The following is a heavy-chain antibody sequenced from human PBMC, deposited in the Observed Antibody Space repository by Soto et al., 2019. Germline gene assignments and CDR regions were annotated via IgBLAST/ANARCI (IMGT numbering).Heavy chain of an antibody. CDR2: VNPIVSMS. Sequence: QVQLVQSGAEVKRPGSSVKVSCKASGDTFNFYSINWVRQAPGLGLEWMGRVNPIVSMSNYAQKFQGRVTMPXDXTTSTAYMELSSRRSEDTAIYYCASSYGSGYRAFDYWGQGALVTVSS. CDR1: GDTFNFYS. J-gene: IGHJ4*02. CDR3: ASSYGSGYRAFDY. V-gene: IGHV1-69*02. D-gene: IGHD3-10*01.